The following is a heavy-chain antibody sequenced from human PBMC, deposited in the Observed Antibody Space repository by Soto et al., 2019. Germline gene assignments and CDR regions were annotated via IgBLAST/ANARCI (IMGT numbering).Heavy chain of an antibody. CDR1: GYTFTSYA. D-gene: IGHD1-7*01. CDR2: INAGNGNT. J-gene: IGHJ5*02. Sequence: ASVKVSCKASGYTFTSYAMHWVRQAPGQRLEWMGWINAGNGNTKYSQKFQGRVTITRDTSASTAYMELSSLRSEDTAVYYCAMYNWNYVFGGESGYWFDPWGQGTLVTVSS. V-gene: IGHV1-3*01. CDR3: AMYNWNYVFGGESGYWFDP.